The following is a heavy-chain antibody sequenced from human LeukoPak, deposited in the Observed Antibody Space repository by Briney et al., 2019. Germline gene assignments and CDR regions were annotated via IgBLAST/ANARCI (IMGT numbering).Heavy chain of an antibody. Sequence: AGRSLRLSCAASGFTFSDYYMSWIRQAPGKGLEWVSYISSSSSYTNYADSVKGRFTISRDNAKNSLYLQMNSLRAEDTAVYYCARAYSGSALYYYGMDVWGQGTTVTVSS. CDR3: ARAYSGSALYYYGMDV. J-gene: IGHJ6*02. CDR1: GFTFSDYY. V-gene: IGHV3-11*05. D-gene: IGHD1-26*01. CDR2: ISSSSSYT.